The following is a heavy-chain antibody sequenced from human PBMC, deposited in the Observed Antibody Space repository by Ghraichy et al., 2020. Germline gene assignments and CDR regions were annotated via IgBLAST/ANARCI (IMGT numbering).Heavy chain of an antibody. CDR1: GFTFSNYW. D-gene: IGHD3-16*02. Sequence: GGSLRLSCAASGFTFSNYWMTWVRQAPGKGLEWVANIKSDGSEIYFVDSVKGRFTISRDNAENSLYLQMNSLRAEDTAVYYCARCYDSIWGSYPLNYWGHGTLVIVSS. CDR3: ARCYDSIWGSYPLNY. V-gene: IGHV3-7*01. J-gene: IGHJ4*01. CDR2: IKSDGSEI.